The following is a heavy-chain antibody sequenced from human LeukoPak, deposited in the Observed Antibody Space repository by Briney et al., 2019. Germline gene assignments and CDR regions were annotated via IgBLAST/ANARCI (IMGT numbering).Heavy chain of an antibody. J-gene: IGHJ6*02. CDR2: INHSGST. CDR1: GGSFSGYY. D-gene: IGHD2-2*01. CDR3: ARGHIVVVPAATDSYYYYGMDV. V-gene: IGHV4-34*01. Sequence: SETLFLTCAVYGGSFSGYYWSWIRQPPGKGLEWIGEINHSGSTNYNPSLKSRVTISVDTSKDQFSLKLSSVTAADTAVYYCARGHIVVVPAATDSYYYYGMDVWGQGTTVTVSS.